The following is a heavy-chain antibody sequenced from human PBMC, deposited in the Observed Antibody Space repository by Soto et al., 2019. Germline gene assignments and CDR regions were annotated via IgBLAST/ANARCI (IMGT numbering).Heavy chain of an antibody. CDR1: GDTFSSYA. Sequence: QVQLVQSGAEVKKPGSSVKVSCKASGDTFSSYAISWVRQAPGQGLEWMGGIIPIFGTANYAQEFQGRVTITADESTSTAYMELSSLRSEDTAVYYCASYDFWSGYYRGTYYYGMDVWGQGTTVTVSS. CDR3: ASYDFWSGYYRGTYYYGMDV. V-gene: IGHV1-69*01. D-gene: IGHD3-3*01. J-gene: IGHJ6*02. CDR2: IIPIFGTA.